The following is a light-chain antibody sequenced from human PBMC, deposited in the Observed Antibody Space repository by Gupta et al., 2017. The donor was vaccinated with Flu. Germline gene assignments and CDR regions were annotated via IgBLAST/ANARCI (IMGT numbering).Light chain of an antibody. Sequence: DIVLTQSPDSLAVSLGERATINCKSSQSVLFSSNNKNYLAWYQQKPGQPPKLLFYWSSTRESGVPDRFSGSGSGTDFTLTISSLQAEDVAVYYCQQEHSIPRTFGQGTKVEIK. CDR2: WSS. CDR1: QSVLFSSNNKNY. CDR3: QQEHSIPRT. J-gene: IGKJ1*01. V-gene: IGKV4-1*01.